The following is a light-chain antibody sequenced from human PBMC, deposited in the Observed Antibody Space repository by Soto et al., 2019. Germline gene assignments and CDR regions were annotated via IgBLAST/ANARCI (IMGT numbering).Light chain of an antibody. CDR1: RSEVGGCNY. J-gene: IGLJ1*01. CDR2: EVT. Sequence: QSALTQPASVSGSPGQSITISCTGTRSEVGGCNYVSWYQQYSGKSPKLLIYEVTHLPSGASNRFSGSKSGNTASLTISGPQAEDEADYSCTSYTTSSSYVFGTGTKVTVL. V-gene: IGLV2-14*01. CDR3: TSYTTSSSYV.